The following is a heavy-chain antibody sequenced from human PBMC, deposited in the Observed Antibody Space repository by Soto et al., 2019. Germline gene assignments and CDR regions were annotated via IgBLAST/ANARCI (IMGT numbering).Heavy chain of an antibody. CDR3: AKGPWHLAHGHYFDY. D-gene: IGHD5-12*01. Sequence: QVEVVESGGGVVQPGRSLRLSCAASGFTFSNYAMHWVRQAPGKGLEWVAGISYDGSTIYYVDSVKGRFTVSRDNSKNTLYLLMSSLRADDTAVYSCAKGPWHLAHGHYFDYWGQGTLVTVSS. CDR1: GFTFSNYA. CDR2: ISYDGSTI. V-gene: IGHV3-30*18. J-gene: IGHJ4*02.